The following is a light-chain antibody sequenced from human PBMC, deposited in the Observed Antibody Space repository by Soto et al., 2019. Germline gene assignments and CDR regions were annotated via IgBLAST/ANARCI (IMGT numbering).Light chain of an antibody. CDR3: QQYGASPWT. Sequence: EIVITPSPATLSVSPRERATLSCRASQSVSNNLPCYQQKPGQAPRLLIYDASNRATGIPDRFSGSGSGTDFTLTISRLEPEDFAVYYCQQYGASPWTFGQGTKVDIK. J-gene: IGKJ1*01. CDR2: DAS. V-gene: IGKV3-20*01. CDR1: QSVSNN.